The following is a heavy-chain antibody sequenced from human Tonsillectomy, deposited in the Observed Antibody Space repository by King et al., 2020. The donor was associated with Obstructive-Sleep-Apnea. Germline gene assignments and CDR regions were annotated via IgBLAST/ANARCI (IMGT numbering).Heavy chain of an antibody. V-gene: IGHV4-39*07. CDR3: ARVLSTYYDFWSGRDY. CDR1: GGSISSRSYY. D-gene: IGHD3-3*01. CDR2: IYYSGST. Sequence: VERSEALSLTCTVSGGSISSRSYYWGWIRQPPGKGLEWIGSIYYSGSTYYNPSLKSRVTISVDTSKNQFSLKLSSVTAADTAVYYCARVLSTYYDFWSGRDYWGQGTLVTVSS. J-gene: IGHJ4*02.